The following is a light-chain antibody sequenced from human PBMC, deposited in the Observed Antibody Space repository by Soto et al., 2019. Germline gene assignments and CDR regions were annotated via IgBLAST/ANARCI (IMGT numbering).Light chain of an antibody. J-gene: IGKJ3*01. V-gene: IGKV3-20*01. Sequence: EIVLTQSPATLSLSPGERATLSCRASRGVTTTYLAWYQHKPGQAPRLLIYGASNRATGIPDRFSGGGSGTDFTLTTSRLQPEDFAVYFCQQYGGQHLFTFGPGTKVDFK. CDR1: RGVTTTY. CDR3: QQYGGQHLFT. CDR2: GAS.